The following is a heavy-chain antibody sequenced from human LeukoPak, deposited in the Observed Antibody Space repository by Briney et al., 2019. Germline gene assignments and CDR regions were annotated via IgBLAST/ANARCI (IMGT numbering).Heavy chain of an antibody. J-gene: IGHJ4*02. CDR3: AKDVLFDSFRGVINSGYFDY. V-gene: IGHV3-23*01. Sequence: QPGGSLRLSCAASGFTFSSYAMSWVRQAPGKGLEWVSAISGSGGSTYYADSVKGRFTNSRDNSKNTLYLQMNSLRAEDTAVYYCAKDVLFDSFRGVINSGYFDYWGQGTLVTVSS. CDR1: GFTFSSYA. D-gene: IGHD3-10*01. CDR2: ISGSGGST.